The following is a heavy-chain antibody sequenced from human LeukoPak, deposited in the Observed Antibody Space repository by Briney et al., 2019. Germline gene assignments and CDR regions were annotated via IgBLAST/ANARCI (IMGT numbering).Heavy chain of an antibody. J-gene: IGHJ4*02. V-gene: IGHV1-18*01. CDR1: GYTFTSCG. D-gene: IGHD3-22*01. CDR3: ARDRAGYYDSSGHVDY. Sequence: ASVKVSCKASGYTFTSCGISWVRQAPGQGLEWMGWISAYNGNTNYAQKLQGRVTMTTDTSTSTAYMELRSQRSDDTAVYYCARDRAGYYDSSGHVDYWGQGTLVTVSS. CDR2: ISAYNGNT.